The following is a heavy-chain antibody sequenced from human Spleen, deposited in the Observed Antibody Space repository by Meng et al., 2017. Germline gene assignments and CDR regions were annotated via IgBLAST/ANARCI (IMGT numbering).Heavy chain of an antibody. J-gene: IGHJ6*02. V-gene: IGHV3-21*01. CDR3: ARSYDILSGYSGYHYGMDV. D-gene: IGHD3-9*01. CDR2: ISSSTTYI. CDR1: GFTFSSYS. Sequence: GESLKISCAGSGFTFSSYSMNWVRHAPGKGLEWVSFISSSTTYIYYADSVKGRFTISRDNAKNSLYLQMNSLRAEDTAVYYCARSYDILSGYSGYHYGMDVWGQGTTVTVSS.